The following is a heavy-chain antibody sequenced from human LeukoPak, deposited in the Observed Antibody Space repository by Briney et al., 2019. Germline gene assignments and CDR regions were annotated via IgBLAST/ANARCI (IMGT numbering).Heavy chain of an antibody. J-gene: IGHJ4*02. CDR3: TRDPYSGYGERVYHFDY. CDR2: IKQDGSEK. D-gene: IGHD5-12*01. Sequence: PGGSLRLSCAASGFIFSSYWMSWVRQAPGKGLEWVANIKQDGSEKYYVDSVKGRFTISRDNAKNSLYLQMNSLRAEDTAVYYCTRDPYSGYGERVYHFDYWGQGTLVTVSS. V-gene: IGHV3-7*01. CDR1: GFIFSSYW.